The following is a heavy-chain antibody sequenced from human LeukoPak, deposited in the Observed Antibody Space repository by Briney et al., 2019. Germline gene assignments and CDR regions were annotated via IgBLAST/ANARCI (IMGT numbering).Heavy chain of an antibody. J-gene: IGHJ4*02. CDR2: TSYDGSHI. D-gene: IGHD2-15*01. CDR1: GFTFSSYA. V-gene: IGHV3-30*04. Sequence: GGSLRLSCAASGFTFSSYAMHWVRQAPGKGLEWVAVTSYDGSHIYYPDSVKGRFTISRDNPRNTLYLQMNSLGPEDTALYYCARGRDYCSDYWGQGTLVTVSS. CDR3: ARGRDYCSDY.